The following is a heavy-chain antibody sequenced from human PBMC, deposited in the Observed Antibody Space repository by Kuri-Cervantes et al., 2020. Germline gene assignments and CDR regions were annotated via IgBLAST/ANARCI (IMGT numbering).Heavy chain of an antibody. V-gene: IGHV3-30*03. CDR2: ISYDGSNK. CDR3: ARGPPQELWFGEGYYFDY. J-gene: IGHJ4*02. Sequence: GESLKISCAASGFTFSSYGMHWVRQAPGKGLEWVAVISYDGSNKYYGDTVEGRFTISRDNSKNTLYLQMNSLRAEDTAVYYCARGPPQELWFGEGYYFDYWGQGTLVTVSS. D-gene: IGHD3-10*01. CDR1: GFTFSSYG.